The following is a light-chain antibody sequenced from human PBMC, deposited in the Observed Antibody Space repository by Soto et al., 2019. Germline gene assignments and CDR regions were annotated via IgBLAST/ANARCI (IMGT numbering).Light chain of an antibody. CDR1: QSVSSN. CDR3: QQYHNWPPLT. V-gene: IGKV3-15*01. J-gene: IGKJ4*01. CDR2: GAS. Sequence: EIVMTQSPATLSVSPGERATLSCRASQSVSSNLAWYQQKPGQSPRLLIYGASTRAPGISARFSGSGSGTEFTLTISSLQSEDFAIYYCQQYHNWPPLTFGGGTKVEIK.